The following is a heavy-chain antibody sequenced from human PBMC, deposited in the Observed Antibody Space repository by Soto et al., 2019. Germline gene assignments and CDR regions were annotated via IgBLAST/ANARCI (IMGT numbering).Heavy chain of an antibody. D-gene: IGHD3-10*01. CDR1: GHTFSNYD. Sequence: QVQLVQSGAELKKPGASVKVSCKASGHTFSNYDMNWVRQATGQGPERIGWVNPNNGDTGYAQKFQGRVTLTTDISRTTAYMELTSLRPEDTAIYYCEKVSRKGSAIDFDYWGQGTLITVSS. J-gene: IGHJ4*02. CDR3: EKVSRKGSAIDFDY. CDR2: VNPNNGDT. V-gene: IGHV1-8*01.